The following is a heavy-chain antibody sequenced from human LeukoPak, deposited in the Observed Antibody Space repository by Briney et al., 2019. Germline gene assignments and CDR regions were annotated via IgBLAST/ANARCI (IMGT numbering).Heavy chain of an antibody. V-gene: IGHV3-30*18. CDR3: AKDSVISSDY. Sequence: GGSLRLSCAASGFTFSSYGMHWVRQAPGKGLEWVAVISYDGSNKYYADSVKGRFTISRDNSKNTLYLQMNSLRAEDTAVYYCAKDSVISSDYWGQGTLVTVSS. CDR1: GFTFSSYG. CDR2: ISYDGSNK. J-gene: IGHJ4*02. D-gene: IGHD2-21*01.